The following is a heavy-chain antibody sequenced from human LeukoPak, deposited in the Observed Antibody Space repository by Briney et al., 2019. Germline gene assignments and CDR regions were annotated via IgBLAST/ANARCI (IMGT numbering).Heavy chain of an antibody. J-gene: IGHJ5*02. Sequence: SETLSLTCAVYGGSFSGYYWCWIRQPPGKGLQWIGEINHSGSTNYNPSLKSRVTISVDTSKNQFSLKLSSVTAADTAVYHRARRHCSSTSCPNWFDPWGQGTLVTVSS. D-gene: IGHD2-2*01. CDR2: INHSGST. V-gene: IGHV4-34*01. CDR3: ARRHCSSTSCPNWFDP. CDR1: GGSFSGYY.